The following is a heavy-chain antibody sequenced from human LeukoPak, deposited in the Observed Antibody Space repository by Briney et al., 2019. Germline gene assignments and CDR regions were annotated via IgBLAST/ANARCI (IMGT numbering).Heavy chain of an antibody. Sequence: VGSLRLSCAASGFILSDYNMNWVRQAPGKGLEWVSFIAIGGSYITYADSVKGRFTISRDNAKNSLYLQMNSLRAEDTAVYYCARDLSATIRAYDYWGQGTLVTVSS. D-gene: IGHD1-26*01. J-gene: IGHJ4*02. CDR2: IAIGGSYI. V-gene: IGHV3-21*01. CDR1: GFILSDYN. CDR3: ARDLSATIRAYDY.